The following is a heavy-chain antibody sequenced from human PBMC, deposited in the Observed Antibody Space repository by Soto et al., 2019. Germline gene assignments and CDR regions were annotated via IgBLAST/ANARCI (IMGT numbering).Heavy chain of an antibody. CDR3: ANDKLELHWYFDL. D-gene: IGHD1-26*01. CDR1: GFTFSSYA. V-gene: IGHV3-23*01. CDR2: ISGSGGST. J-gene: IGHJ2*01. Sequence: EVQLLESGGGLVQPGGSLRLSCAASGFTFSSYAMSWVRQAPGKGLEWVSAISGSGGSTYYADSVKGRFTISRDNSKNSLYMHMNSLRAEDTAVYYGANDKLELHWYFDLWGRGTLVTVSS.